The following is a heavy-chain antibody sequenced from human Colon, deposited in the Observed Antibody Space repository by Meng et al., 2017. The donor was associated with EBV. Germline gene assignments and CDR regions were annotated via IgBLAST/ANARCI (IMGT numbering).Heavy chain of an antibody. Sequence: QGQVQDRGPGVLGPAGTLSFPCVVSGASRSSNNWWSWVRHPAGKGLEWIGEIYHGGNTNYNPSLKSRVTISVDRSNDQFSLSLSSVTAADTAVYYCARGNAYNAPSFDYWGQGTLVTVSS. D-gene: IGHD5-24*01. CDR3: ARGNAYNAPSFDY. J-gene: IGHJ4*02. V-gene: IGHV4-4*02. CDR1: GASRSSNNW. CDR2: IYHGGNT.